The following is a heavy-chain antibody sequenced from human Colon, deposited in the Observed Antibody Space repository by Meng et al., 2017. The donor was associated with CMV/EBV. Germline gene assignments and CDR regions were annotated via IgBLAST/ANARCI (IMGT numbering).Heavy chain of an antibody. V-gene: IGHV3-66*02. CDR1: GFTVSSNY. Sequence: GGSLRLSCAASGFTVSSNYMTWVRQAPGKGLEWVSAIYSGGSTYYADSVKGRFTISRDYSKNTLYLQMNSLRAEDTAVYYCARDQTTVTKEGMDVWGQGTTVTVSS. CDR2: IYSGGST. J-gene: IGHJ6*02. CDR3: ARDQTTVTKEGMDV. D-gene: IGHD4-11*01.